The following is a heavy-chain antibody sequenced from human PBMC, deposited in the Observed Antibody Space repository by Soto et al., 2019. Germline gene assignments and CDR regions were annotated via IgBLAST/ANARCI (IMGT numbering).Heavy chain of an antibody. Sequence: SVKVSCKASGFTFTSSAMQWVRQARGQRLEWIGWIVVGSGNTNYAQKFQGRVTITRDMSTSTAYMELSSLRSEDTAVYYCAASYYVFWSGYYPEYYFDYWGQGTLVTVSS. V-gene: IGHV1-58*02. D-gene: IGHD3-3*01. CDR2: IVVGSGNT. CDR1: GFTFTSSA. CDR3: AASYYVFWSGYYPEYYFDY. J-gene: IGHJ4*02.